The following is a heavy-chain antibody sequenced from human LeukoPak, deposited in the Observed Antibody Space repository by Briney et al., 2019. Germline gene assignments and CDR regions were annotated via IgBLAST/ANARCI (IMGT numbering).Heavy chain of an antibody. CDR3: ARAAGIAAPGTRFDYFDS. CDR2: ISSSSNSI. V-gene: IGHV3-48*04. J-gene: IGHJ4*02. CDR1: GFTFSSYT. Sequence: GGSLRLSCVASGFTFSSYTMHWVRQAPGEGLEWVSHISSSSNSINYADSVKGRFTISRDNARNSLYLQMSSLRVEDTGVYYCARAAGIAAPGTRFDYFDSWGQGTLVTVSS. D-gene: IGHD6-25*01.